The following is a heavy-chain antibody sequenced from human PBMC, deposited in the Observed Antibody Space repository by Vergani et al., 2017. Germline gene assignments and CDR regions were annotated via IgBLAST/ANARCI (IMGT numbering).Heavy chain of an antibody. CDR1: GFTFSSYE. Sequence: EVQLVESGGGLVQPGGSLRLSCAASGFTFSSYEMNWVRQAPGKGLEWVSYISSSGSTIYYADSVKGRFTISRDNAKNSLYLQMNSLRAEDTAVYYCARESLVPADTSDGFDYWGQGTLVTVSS. D-gene: IGHD2-2*01. CDR3: ARESLVPADTSDGFDY. CDR2: ISSSGSTI. V-gene: IGHV3-48*03. J-gene: IGHJ4*02.